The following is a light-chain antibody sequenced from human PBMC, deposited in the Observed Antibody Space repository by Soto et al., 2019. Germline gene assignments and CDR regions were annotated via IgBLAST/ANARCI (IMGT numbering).Light chain of an antibody. CDR2: SDD. J-gene: IGLJ3*02. CDR1: NSNIGRYS. Sequence: QSALTQPPSLSGTPGQRVTISCSGSNSNIGRYSVNWYQHFPGTAPKILIYSDDERPSGVPDRFSGSKSGTSASLAISGLQSEDEAEYYCAAWDDNLNGPLFGAGTKVNVL. CDR3: AAWDDNLNGPL. V-gene: IGLV1-44*01.